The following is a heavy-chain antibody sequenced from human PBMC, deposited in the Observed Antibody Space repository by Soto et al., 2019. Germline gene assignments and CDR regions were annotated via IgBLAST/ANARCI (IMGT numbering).Heavy chain of an antibody. V-gene: IGHV3-33*01. J-gene: IGHJ6*02. CDR2: IWYDGSNK. Sequence: QVQLVESGGGVVQPGRSLRLSCAPSGMTFSSYGMHWVRQAPGKGLEWVADIWYDGSNKYYADSVKGRFTISRDNSTNTLFLQMNSLRADDTAVYYCARESGSYRDVWGQGTAVTVSS. CDR1: GMTFSSYG. D-gene: IGHD3-16*02. CDR3: ARESGSYRDV.